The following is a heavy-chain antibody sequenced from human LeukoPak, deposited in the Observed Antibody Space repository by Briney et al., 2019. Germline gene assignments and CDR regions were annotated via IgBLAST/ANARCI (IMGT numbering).Heavy chain of an antibody. CDR3: ARDVVVTSSPDAFDI. V-gene: IGHV4-31*03. J-gene: IGHJ3*02. D-gene: IGHD2-21*02. CDR1: GDSVTSGGYF. CDR2: ISYSGTT. Sequence: SQTLSLTCTVSGDSVTSGGYFWTWIRQHPGKGLEWIGYISYSGTTSYNPSLKSRVSISVATSNNQFSLRLSSVTAADTAVYYCARDVVVTSSPDAFDIWGQGTMVTVSS.